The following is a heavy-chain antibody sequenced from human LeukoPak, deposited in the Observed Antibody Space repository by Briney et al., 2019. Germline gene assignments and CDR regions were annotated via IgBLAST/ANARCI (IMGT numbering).Heavy chain of an antibody. CDR3: AKAIDNRGYYFERGADF. Sequence: ASVKVSCKASGGTFSSYAISWVRQAPGQGLEWMGGIIPIFGTANYAQKFQGRVTITADASTSTAYMELSSLRSEDTAVYYCAKAIDNRGYYFERGADFWGQGTMVTVSS. D-gene: IGHD3-22*01. CDR2: IIPIFGTA. J-gene: IGHJ4*02. CDR1: GGTFSSYA. V-gene: IGHV1-69*01.